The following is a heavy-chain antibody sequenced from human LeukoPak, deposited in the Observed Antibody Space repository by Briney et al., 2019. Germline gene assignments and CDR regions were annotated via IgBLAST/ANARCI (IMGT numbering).Heavy chain of an antibody. Sequence: NPSETLSLTCTVSGGSISSYYWSWIRQPPGKGLEWIGYIYYSGSTYYNPSLKSRVTISLDTSKNQSSLKLSSVTAADTAVYYCARRPRSIAAAPSWFDPWGQGTLVTVSS. V-gene: IGHV4-59*08. J-gene: IGHJ5*02. CDR3: ARRPRSIAAAPSWFDP. CDR2: IYYSGST. D-gene: IGHD6-13*01. CDR1: GGSISSYY.